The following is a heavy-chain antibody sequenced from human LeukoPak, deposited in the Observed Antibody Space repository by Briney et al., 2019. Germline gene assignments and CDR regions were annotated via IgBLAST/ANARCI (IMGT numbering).Heavy chain of an antibody. J-gene: IGHJ4*02. V-gene: IGHV3-15*01. D-gene: IGHD4-17*01. CDR1: GFTFSSYA. Sequence: GGSLRLSCAASGFTFSSYAMSWVRQAPGKELEWVGRIKSKTDGGTTDYAAPVKGRFTISRDDSKNTLYLQMNSLKTEDTAVYYCTTDLPVTTDFDYWGQGTLVTVSS. CDR3: TTDLPVTTDFDY. CDR2: IKSKTDGGTT.